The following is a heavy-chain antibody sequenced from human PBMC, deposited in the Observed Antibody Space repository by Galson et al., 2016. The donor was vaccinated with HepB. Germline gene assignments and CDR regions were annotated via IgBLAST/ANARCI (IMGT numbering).Heavy chain of an antibody. CDR2: SK. CDR1: GFTFRTHA. D-gene: IGHD5-18*01. Sequence: SLRLSCAASGFTFRTHAVHWVRQAPGKGLEWVGDSKYYPDSVKGRFTISRDNSKNTLYLQMNSLRPEDTAVYYCARCVDTSMAPFDYWGQRTLLTVSS. CDR3: ARCVDTSMAPFDY. V-gene: IGHV3-30*04. J-gene: IGHJ4*02.